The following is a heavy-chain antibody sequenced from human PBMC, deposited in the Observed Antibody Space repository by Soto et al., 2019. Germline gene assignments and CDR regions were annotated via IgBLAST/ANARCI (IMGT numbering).Heavy chain of an antibody. V-gene: IGHV4-30-2*01. CDR2: IYHSGTT. J-gene: IGHJ4*02. CDR1: GGSISSGGYS. D-gene: IGHD2-2*01. Sequence: SETLSLTCAVSGGSISSGGYSWSWIRQPPGKGLEWIGYIYHSGTTYYNPSLKSRVTISVDRSKNQFSLKLSSVTAADTAVYYGARLPARGGQETLVPVPS. CDR3: ARLPAR.